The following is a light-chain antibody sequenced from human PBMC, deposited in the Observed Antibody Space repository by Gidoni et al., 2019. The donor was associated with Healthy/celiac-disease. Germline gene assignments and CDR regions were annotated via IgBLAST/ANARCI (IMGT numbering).Light chain of an antibody. Sequence: QYVLPPPPSVSAAPGQKVPISCSGSSSNIGTNYVSWYQQPPGTAPKLLIYDNNKRPSGIPDRFSGSKCGTSATLGITGLQTGDEADYYCGTWNSSLSAGVFGGGTKLTVL. CDR2: DNN. CDR1: SSNIGTNY. CDR3: GTWNSSLSAGV. V-gene: IGLV1-51*01. J-gene: IGLJ3*02.